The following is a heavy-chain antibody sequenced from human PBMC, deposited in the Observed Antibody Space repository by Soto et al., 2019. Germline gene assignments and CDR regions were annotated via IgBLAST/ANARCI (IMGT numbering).Heavy chain of an antibody. V-gene: IGHV4-59*01. CDR3: ATPLGRYYYGMDV. D-gene: IGHD2-15*01. J-gene: IGHJ6*02. CDR2: IYYSGST. Sequence: SETLSLTCTVSGGSISSYYWSWIRQPPGKGLGWIGYIYYSGSTNYNPSLKSRVTISVDTSKNQFSLKLSSVTAADTAVYYCATPLGRYYYGMDVWGQGTTVTVSS. CDR1: GGSISSYY.